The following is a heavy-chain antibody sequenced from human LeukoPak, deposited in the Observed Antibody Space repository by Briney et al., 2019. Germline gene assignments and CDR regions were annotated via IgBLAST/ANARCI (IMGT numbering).Heavy chain of an antibody. D-gene: IGHD2-2*01. J-gene: IGHJ4*02. V-gene: IGHV4-4*07. Sequence: SETLSLTCTVSGGSISSYSWSWIRQPAGKGLEWIGRIYTSGSTNYNPSLKSRVTMSVDMSKNQFSLKLTSVTAADTALYYCAREVPAAHSLLFDYWGQGTLVTVSS. CDR1: GGSISSYS. CDR3: AREVPAAHSLLFDY. CDR2: IYTSGST.